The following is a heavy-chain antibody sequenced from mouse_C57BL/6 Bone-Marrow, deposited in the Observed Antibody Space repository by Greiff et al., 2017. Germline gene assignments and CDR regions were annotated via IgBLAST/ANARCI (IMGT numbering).Heavy chain of an antibody. V-gene: IGHV5-9-1*02. Sequence: EVQLVESGEGLVKPGGSLKLSCAASGFTFSSYAMSWVRQTPEKRLEWVAYISGGGDYIYYAETVKGRFTISRDNARNTLYLQMSSLKSEDTAMYYCTRDEDYYGSSYYWYFDVWGTGTTVTVSS. J-gene: IGHJ1*03. CDR2: ISGGGDYI. CDR3: TRDEDYYGSSYYWYFDV. D-gene: IGHD1-1*01. CDR1: GFTFSSYA.